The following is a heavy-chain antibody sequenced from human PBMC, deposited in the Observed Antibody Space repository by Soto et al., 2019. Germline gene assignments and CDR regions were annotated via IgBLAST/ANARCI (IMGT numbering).Heavy chain of an antibody. D-gene: IGHD2-8*01. CDR1: GYTFTSYG. CDR3: ARGEAGCTNGVCLFDY. J-gene: IGHJ4*02. Sequence: QVQLVQSGAEVKKPGASVKVSCKASGYTFTSYGISWVRQAPGQGLEWMGWISAYNGNTNYAKKLQGRVTMTTDTSTRTAYMELRSLRSDDTAVYFCARGEAGCTNGVCLFDYWGQRTLVTVS. CDR2: ISAYNGNT. V-gene: IGHV1-18*01.